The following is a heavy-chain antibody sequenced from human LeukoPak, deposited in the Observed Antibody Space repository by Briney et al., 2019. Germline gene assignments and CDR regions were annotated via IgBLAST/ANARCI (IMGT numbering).Heavy chain of an antibody. Sequence: GGSLRLSCAASGFTFSSYAMNWVRQAPGKGLEWVSAISGSAGSTYYADSVKGRFTISRDNSKNTLYLQMNSLRAEDTAVYYCARESLLIAAPFDYWGQGTLVTVSS. J-gene: IGHJ4*02. V-gene: IGHV3-23*01. CDR1: GFTFSSYA. CDR2: ISGSAGST. CDR3: ARESLLIAAPFDY. D-gene: IGHD6-6*01.